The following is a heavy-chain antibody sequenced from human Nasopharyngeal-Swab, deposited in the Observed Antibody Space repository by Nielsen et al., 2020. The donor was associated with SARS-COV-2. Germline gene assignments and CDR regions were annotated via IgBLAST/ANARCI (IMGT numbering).Heavy chain of an antibody. D-gene: IGHD6-13*01. J-gene: IGHJ4*02. CDR3: ARGIVVDSSSWYPSYFDY. CDR1: GGSFSGYY. Sequence: SETLSLTCAVYGGSFSGYYWSWIRKPPGKGLEWIGEINHSGSTNYNPSLKSRVTISVDTSKNQFSLKLSSVTAADTAVYYCARGIVVDSSSWYPSYFDYWGQGTLVTVSS. CDR2: INHSGST. V-gene: IGHV4-34*01.